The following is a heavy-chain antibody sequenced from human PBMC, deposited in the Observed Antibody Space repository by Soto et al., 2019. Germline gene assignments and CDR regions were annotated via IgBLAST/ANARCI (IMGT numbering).Heavy chain of an antibody. V-gene: IGHV4-30-4*01. CDR2: VYYSGTT. CDR3: ATLRSRWNIDY. J-gene: IGHJ4*02. Sequence: QVQLQESGPGLVKPSQTLSLTCTVSGGSISTDDHYWSWIRQSPGKGLEWIGYVYYSGTTHYNPSLKPRPFLSLDTSKNHFSLQLTSVTAADTAVYYCATLRSRWNIDYWGQGTLVTVSS. CDR1: GGSISTDDHY. D-gene: IGHD1-1*01.